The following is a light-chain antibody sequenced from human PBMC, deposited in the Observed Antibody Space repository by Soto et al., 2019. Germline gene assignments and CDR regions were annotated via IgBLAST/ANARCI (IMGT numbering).Light chain of an antibody. V-gene: IGLV1-40*01. J-gene: IGLJ1*01. Sequence: QSVLTQPPSVSRAPGQRVTISCTGSSSNIGAGYDVHWYQHLPGTAPKLLIYDNSNRPSGVPDRFSGSKSGTSASLAITGLQAEDEADYYCQSYDSSLSAPYVFGTGTKVTVL. CDR3: QSYDSSLSAPYV. CDR2: DNS. CDR1: SSNIGAGYD.